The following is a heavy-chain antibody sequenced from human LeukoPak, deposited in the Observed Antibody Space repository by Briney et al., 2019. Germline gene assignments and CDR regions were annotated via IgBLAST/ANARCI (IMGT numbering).Heavy chain of an antibody. CDR3: AREAYYYDSSGYYDY. J-gene: IGHJ4*02. V-gene: IGHV4-61*02. CDR1: GGSISRGSYY. D-gene: IGHD3-22*01. CDR2: IYTSGST. Sequence: SQTLSLTCTVSGGSISRGSYYWSWIRQPAGKGLEWIGRIYTSGSTNYNPSLKSRVTISVDTSKNQFSLKLSSVTAADTAVYYCAREAYYYDSSGYYDYWGQGTLVTVSS.